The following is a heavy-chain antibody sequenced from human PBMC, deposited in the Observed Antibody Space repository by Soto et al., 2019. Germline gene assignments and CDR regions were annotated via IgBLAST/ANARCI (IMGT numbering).Heavy chain of an antibody. Sequence: GGSLRLSXAASGFTFDDYTMHWVRQAPGKGLEWVSLISWDGGSTYYADSVKGRFTISRDNSKNSLYLQMNSLRTEDTALYYCAKRDYYDSSSSVPSRGMDVWGQGTTVTVSS. CDR1: GFTFDDYT. CDR3: AKRDYYDSSSSVPSRGMDV. J-gene: IGHJ6*02. V-gene: IGHV3-43*01. CDR2: ISWDGGST. D-gene: IGHD3-22*01.